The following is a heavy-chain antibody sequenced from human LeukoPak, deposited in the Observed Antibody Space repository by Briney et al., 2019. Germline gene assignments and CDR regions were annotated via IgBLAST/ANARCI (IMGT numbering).Heavy chain of an antibody. Sequence: GVSLRLSCAVSGLTVSNNYMSWVRQAPGKGLEWVSVIYSGGSTYYADSVKGRFTISRDDSKNTVYLQMNSLRDEDTAVYYCARNVGYWGQGTLVTVSS. CDR1: GLTVSNNY. D-gene: IGHD1-26*01. CDR3: ARNVGY. CDR2: IYSGGST. V-gene: IGHV3-53*01. J-gene: IGHJ4*02.